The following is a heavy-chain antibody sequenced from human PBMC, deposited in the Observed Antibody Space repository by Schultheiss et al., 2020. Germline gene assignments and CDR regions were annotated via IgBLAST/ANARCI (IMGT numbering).Heavy chain of an antibody. V-gene: IGHV3-23*01. Sequence: GGSLRLSCAASGFTFSSYAMSWVRQAPGKGLEWVSAISGSGGSTYYADSVKGRFTISRDNSKNTLYLQMNSLRAEDTAVYYCARDRIAAAGTHYYGMDVWGQGTTVTVSS. D-gene: IGHD6-13*01. J-gene: IGHJ6*02. CDR3: ARDRIAAAGTHYYGMDV. CDR1: GFTFSSYA. CDR2: ISGSGGST.